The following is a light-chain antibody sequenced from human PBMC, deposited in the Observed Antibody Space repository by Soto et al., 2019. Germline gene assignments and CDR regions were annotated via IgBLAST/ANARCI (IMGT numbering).Light chain of an antibody. J-gene: IGKJ2*01. V-gene: IGKV3-20*01. CDR1: QSVSSSY. CDR2: GAS. CDR3: QHYGKSSYT. Sequence: EIVLTQSPDTLSLSPGETATLSCRTSQSVSSSYLAWYQQTPGQAPRLLIYGASSRATGIPDRFSGSGSGTDFTLTISRLEPEDFAVYYCQHYGKSSYTFGQGTKVEI.